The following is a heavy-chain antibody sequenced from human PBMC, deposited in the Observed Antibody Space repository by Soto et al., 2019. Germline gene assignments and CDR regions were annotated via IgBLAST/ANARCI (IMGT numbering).Heavy chain of an antibody. Sequence: ASVKVSCKASGYTFTSYGISWVRQAPGQGLEWMGWISAYNGNTKYAQKLQGRVTMTTDTSTSTAYMELRSLRSDDTAVYYCAGESIPSITPSSSYEDFDYWLQGTLVTVSS. D-gene: IGHD6-13*01. V-gene: IGHV1-18*01. CDR2: ISAYNGNT. CDR1: GYTFTSYG. CDR3: AGESIPSITPSSSYEDFDY. J-gene: IGHJ4*02.